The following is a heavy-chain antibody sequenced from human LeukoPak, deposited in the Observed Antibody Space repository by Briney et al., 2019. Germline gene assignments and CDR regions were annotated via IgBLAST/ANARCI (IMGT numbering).Heavy chain of an antibody. V-gene: IGHV3-48*03. D-gene: IGHD2-2*01. CDR1: GFTFRSYE. J-gene: IGHJ4*02. CDR2: ISSSGSTT. Sequence: PGGSLRLSCAASGFTFRSYEMNWVRQAPGKGLEWVSYISSSGSTTYYADSVKGRFTISRDNSKNTLYLQMNSLRAEDTAVYYCAKVLGYCSSTSCYGGYFDYWGQGTLVTVSS. CDR3: AKVLGYCSSTSCYGGYFDY.